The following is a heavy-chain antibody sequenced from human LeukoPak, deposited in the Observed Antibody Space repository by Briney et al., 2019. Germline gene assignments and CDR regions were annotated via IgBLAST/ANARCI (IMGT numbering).Heavy chain of an antibody. CDR3: ARHKKDSYGYENFDY. Sequence: SETLSLTCIVSGGSISSSRYYWGWIRQPPGKGLEWIGRIDKSGSTSYNPSLRSRVTISVDTSKNQFSLNLISVTAADTAVYYCARHKKDSYGYENFDYWGQGILVTVSS. J-gene: IGHJ4*02. D-gene: IGHD5-18*01. V-gene: IGHV4-39*01. CDR1: GGSISSSRYY. CDR2: IDKSGST.